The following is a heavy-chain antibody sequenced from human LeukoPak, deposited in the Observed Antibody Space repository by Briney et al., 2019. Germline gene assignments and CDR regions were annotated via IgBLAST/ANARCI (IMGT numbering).Heavy chain of an antibody. CDR3: ARDLYNYYDSSGYLPWF. V-gene: IGHV4-34*01. CDR1: GGSFSGYY. J-gene: IGHJ4*02. CDR2: INHSGST. Sequence: SETLSLTCAVYGGSFSGYYWSWIRQPPGKGLEWIGEINHSGSTNYNPPLKSRVTISVDTSKNQFSLKLSSVTAADTAVYYCARDLYNYYDSSGYLPWFWGQGTLVTVSS. D-gene: IGHD3-22*01.